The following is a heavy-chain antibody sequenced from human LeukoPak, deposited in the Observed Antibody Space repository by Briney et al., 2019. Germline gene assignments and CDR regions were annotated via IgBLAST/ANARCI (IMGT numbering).Heavy chain of an antibody. V-gene: IGHV4-59*01. CDR3: ARADFWSGYYGY. J-gene: IGHJ4*02. D-gene: IGHD3-3*01. Sequence: ASETLSLTCTVSGGSISSSYWSWVRQPPGQGLEWIGHIYYSGTTNYNPSLKSRVTISVDTSKNQFSLKLSSVTAADTAVYYCARADFWSGYYGYWGQGTLVTVSS. CDR1: GGSISSSY. CDR2: IYYSGTT.